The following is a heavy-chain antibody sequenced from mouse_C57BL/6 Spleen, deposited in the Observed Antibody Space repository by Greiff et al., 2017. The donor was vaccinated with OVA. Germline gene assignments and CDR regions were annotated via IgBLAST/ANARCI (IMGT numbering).Heavy chain of an antibody. CDR2: ISDGGSYT. CDR1: GFTFSSYA. Sequence: VQGVESGGGLVKPGGSLKLSCAASGFTFSSYAMSWVRQTPEKRLEWVATISDGGSYTYYPDNVKGRFTISRDNAKNNLYLQMSHLKSEDTAMYYCARDRGLGYAMDYWGQGTSVTVSS. V-gene: IGHV5-4*01. D-gene: IGHD3-3*01. J-gene: IGHJ4*01. CDR3: ARDRGLGYAMDY.